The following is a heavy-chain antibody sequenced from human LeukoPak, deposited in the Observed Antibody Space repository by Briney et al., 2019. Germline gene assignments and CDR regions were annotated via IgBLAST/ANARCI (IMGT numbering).Heavy chain of an antibody. J-gene: IGHJ4*02. V-gene: IGHV3-21*01. CDR1: GFTFSSYS. D-gene: IGHD2-2*01. CDR2: ISSSSSYI. CDR3: ARATTGSIVPAAMSVLH. Sequence: GGSLRLPCAASGFTFSSYSMNWVRQAPGKGLEWVSSISSSSSYIYYADSVKGRFTISRDNAKNSLYLQMDSLRAEDTAVYYCARATTGSIVPAAMSVLHWGQGTLVTVSS.